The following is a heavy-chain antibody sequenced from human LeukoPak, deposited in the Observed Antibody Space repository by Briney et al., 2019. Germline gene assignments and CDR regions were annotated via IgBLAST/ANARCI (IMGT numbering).Heavy chain of an antibody. CDR1: GFTLSSYS. V-gene: IGHV3-48*04. J-gene: IGHJ4*02. D-gene: IGHD1-26*01. CDR2: ISTSSSII. Sequence: PGGSLRLSCAAPGFTLSSYSMNWVRQAPGKGLEWVSYISTSSSIIQYEDSVKGRFTITRDNAKNSLYLQMNSLRAEDTAVYYCARGRGTIVGAPYGYWGQGTLVTVSS. CDR3: ARGRGTIVGAPYGY.